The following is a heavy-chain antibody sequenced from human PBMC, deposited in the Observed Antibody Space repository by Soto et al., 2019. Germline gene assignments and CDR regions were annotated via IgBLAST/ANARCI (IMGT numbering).Heavy chain of an antibody. V-gene: IGHV3-30*03. D-gene: IGHD2-2*01. CDR2: ISYDGSNK. Sequence: GGSRRLSCAASGFTFSSYGMHWVRQAPGKGLEWVAVISYDGSNKYYADSVKGRFTISRDNSKNTLYLQMNSLRAEDTAVYYCATGDIVVIPAAIFYWGQGTLVTVSS. CDR1: GFTFSSYG. J-gene: IGHJ4*02. CDR3: ATGDIVVIPAAIFY.